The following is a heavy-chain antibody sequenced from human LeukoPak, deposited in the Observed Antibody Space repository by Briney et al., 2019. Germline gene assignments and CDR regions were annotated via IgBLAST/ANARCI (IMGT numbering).Heavy chain of an antibody. CDR3: ANVELLWFGEPSSFDY. V-gene: IGHV3-23*01. CDR1: GFTFSSYA. D-gene: IGHD3-10*01. CDR2: ISGSGGST. Sequence: PGGSLRLSCTASGFTFSSYAMNWVRQAPGKGLEWVSAISGSGGSTYYADSVKGRFTISRDNSKNTLYLQMNSLRAEDTAVYYCANVELLWFGEPSSFDYWGQGTLVTVSS. J-gene: IGHJ4*02.